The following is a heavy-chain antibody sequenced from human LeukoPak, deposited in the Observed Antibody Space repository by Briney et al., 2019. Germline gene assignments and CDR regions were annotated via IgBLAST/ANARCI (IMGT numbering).Heavy chain of an antibody. V-gene: IGHV3-23*01. Sequence: GRSLRLSCAASGFTFSSYAMRWVRQPPGKGLEWLSSISGNGYTTYYADSVKGRFTVSRDNSKNTLFLQMNSLRAEDTAVYFCAKGVSSPLYYFDYWGQGALVTVPS. D-gene: IGHD6-13*01. CDR1: GFTFSSYA. CDR2: ISGNGYTT. J-gene: IGHJ4*02. CDR3: AKGVSSPLYYFDY.